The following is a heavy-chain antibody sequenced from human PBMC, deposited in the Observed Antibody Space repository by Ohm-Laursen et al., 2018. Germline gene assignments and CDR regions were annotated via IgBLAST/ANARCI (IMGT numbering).Heavy chain of an antibody. CDR3: VKQAQREVRVIDC. V-gene: IGHV3-23*01. Sequence: SLRLSCAASGFTFDTNDMSWVRQAPGKGPEWVSAISRGSDTKYYAEPVKGRFTISRDNSNKKLYLEMNSLRVEDTAVYYCVKQAQREVRVIDCWGQGTLVTVSS. D-gene: IGHD1-26*01. CDR1: GFTFDTND. CDR2: ISRGSDTK. J-gene: IGHJ4*02.